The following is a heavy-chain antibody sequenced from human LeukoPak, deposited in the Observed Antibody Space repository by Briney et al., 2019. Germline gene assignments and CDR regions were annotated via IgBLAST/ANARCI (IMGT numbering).Heavy chain of an antibody. D-gene: IGHD3-10*01. CDR3: AKDIKWFGEGLFDY. Sequence: GGALRLSFAASGFTFEDYAMHWVRQAPGKGLEWVSGISWNSGSIGYADSVKGRFTISRDNAKNSLYLQMNSLRAEDTALYYCAKDIKWFGEGLFDYWGQGTLVTVSS. V-gene: IGHV3-9*01. CDR2: ISWNSGSI. J-gene: IGHJ4*02. CDR1: GFTFEDYA.